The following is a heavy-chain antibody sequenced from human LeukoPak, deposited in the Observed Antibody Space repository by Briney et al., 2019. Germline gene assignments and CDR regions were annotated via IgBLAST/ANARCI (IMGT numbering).Heavy chain of an antibody. D-gene: IGHD3-3*01. J-gene: IGHJ5*02. V-gene: IGHV3-48*01. Sequence: GGSLRLSCAASGFTFSSYSMNWVRQAPGKGLEWVSYISSSSSTIYYADSVKGRFTISRDNAKNSLYLQMNSLRAEDTAVYYCARDPPGFWDLNWFDPWGQGTLVTVSS. CDR2: ISSSSSTI. CDR3: ARDPPGFWDLNWFDP. CDR1: GFTFSSYS.